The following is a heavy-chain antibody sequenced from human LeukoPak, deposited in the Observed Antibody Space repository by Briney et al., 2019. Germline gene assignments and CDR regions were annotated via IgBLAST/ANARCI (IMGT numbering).Heavy chain of an antibody. D-gene: IGHD2-2*01. CDR1: GFTFSSSW. Sequence: GGSLRLSCAASGFTFSSSWMTWVRQAPGRGLEWVANIKQDGSEKYHVDSVKGRFTISRDNAKNSLYLQMNSLRVEDTAVYYCARGRRDTQYQVFDYWGQGTLVTVSS. CDR2: IKQDGSEK. CDR3: ARGRRDTQYQVFDY. V-gene: IGHV3-7*01. J-gene: IGHJ4*02.